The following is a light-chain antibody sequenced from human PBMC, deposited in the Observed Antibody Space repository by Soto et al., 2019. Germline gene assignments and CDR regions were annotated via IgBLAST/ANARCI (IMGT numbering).Light chain of an antibody. V-gene: IGKV3-20*01. CDR2: GAS. CDR1: QSVSSSY. J-gene: IGKJ3*01. Sequence: EIVLTQSPGTLSLSPGERATLSCRASQSVSSSYLAWYQQKPGHAPRLLIYGASNRATGIPDRFSGSGSGTDFTLTISRLEPEDFAVYYCQHYGNSLFTFGPGTKVDIK. CDR3: QHYGNSLFT.